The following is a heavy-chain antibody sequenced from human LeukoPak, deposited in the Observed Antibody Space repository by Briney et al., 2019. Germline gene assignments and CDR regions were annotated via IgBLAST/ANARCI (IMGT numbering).Heavy chain of an antibody. Sequence: GGSLRLSCSASRFTFSSHGMHWVRQAPGKGLEWVAFIWYDGTNKYYADSVKGRFTVSRDNSKKTVYLQMNSLRTDDTAVYFCAKDPNYYRSGTVPDYWGLGTPVTVSS. J-gene: IGHJ4*02. CDR1: RFTFSSHG. CDR2: IWYDGTNK. CDR3: AKDPNYYRSGTVPDY. D-gene: IGHD3-10*01. V-gene: IGHV3-30*02.